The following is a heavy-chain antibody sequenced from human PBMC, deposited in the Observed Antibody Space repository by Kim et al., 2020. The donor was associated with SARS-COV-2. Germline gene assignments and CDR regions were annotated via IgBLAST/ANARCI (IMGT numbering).Heavy chain of an antibody. CDR3: ARDCSSTSCYEDAFDI. CDR2: ISYDGSNK. J-gene: IGHJ3*02. V-gene: IGHV3-30*04. D-gene: IGHD2-2*01. CDR1: GFTFSSYA. Sequence: GGSLRLSCAASGFTFSSYAMHWVRQAPGKGLEWVAVISYDGSNKYYADSVKGRFTISRDNSKNTLYLQMNSLRAEDTAVYYCARDCSSTSCYEDAFDIWGQGKMLPVSS.